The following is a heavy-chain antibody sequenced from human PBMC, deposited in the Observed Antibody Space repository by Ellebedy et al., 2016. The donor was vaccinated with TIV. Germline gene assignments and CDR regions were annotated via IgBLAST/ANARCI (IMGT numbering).Heavy chain of an antibody. Sequence: GGSLRLXXKGSGYTFTSYWIGWVRQMPGKGLEWMGIIYPGDSDTRYSPSFQGQVTISADKSISTAYLQWSSLKASDTAMYYCATTGYSSGWARAYWGQGTLVTVSS. D-gene: IGHD6-19*01. V-gene: IGHV5-51*01. J-gene: IGHJ4*02. CDR1: GYTFTSYW. CDR2: IYPGDSDT. CDR3: ATTGYSSGWARAY.